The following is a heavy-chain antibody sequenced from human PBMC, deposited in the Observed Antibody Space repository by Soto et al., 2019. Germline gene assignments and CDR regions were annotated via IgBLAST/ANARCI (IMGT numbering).Heavy chain of an antibody. J-gene: IGHJ6*02. CDR1: GLTVSSNY. V-gene: IGHV3-53*01. CDR3: AREVESYGLGMDV. D-gene: IGHD5-18*01. Sequence: EVQLVESGGGLIQPGGSLRLSCAASGLTVSSNYMSWVRQAPGEGLEWVSVIYSGGSTYYADSVKGRFTISRDNSKNTLYLQMNSLRVEDTAVYYCAREVESYGLGMDVWGQGTTVTVSS. CDR2: IYSGGST.